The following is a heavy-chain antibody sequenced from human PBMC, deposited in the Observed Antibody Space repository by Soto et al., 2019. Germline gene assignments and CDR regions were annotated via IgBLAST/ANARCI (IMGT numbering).Heavy chain of an antibody. CDR2: IKSKSDGGTT. CDR3: TTDLWQIAVLFGSTGYLNP. D-gene: IGHD6-19*01. V-gene: IGHV3-15*01. J-gene: IGHJ5*02. CDR1: GFTFSDAW. Sequence: PGGSLRLSCAASGFTFSDAWMSWVRQAPGKGLDWVGRIKSKSDGGTTEYAAPVRGRFTISRDDSKNTLYLQMNSLKTEDTAVYYGTTDLWQIAVLFGSTGYLNPWGQGTPLTVSS.